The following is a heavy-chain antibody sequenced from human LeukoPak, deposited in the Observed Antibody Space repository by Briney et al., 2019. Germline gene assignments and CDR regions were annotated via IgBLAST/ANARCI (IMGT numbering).Heavy chain of an antibody. D-gene: IGHD3-10*01. J-gene: IGHJ5*02. CDR3: ARDNGGPFLRGYNWFDP. CDR1: GYTFTSYY. V-gene: IGHV1-46*01. CDR2: INPSGGST. Sequence: ASVKVSCKASGYTFTSYYMHWVRQAPGQGLEWMGIINPSGGSTSYAQKFQGRVTMTRDTSTSTVYMELSSLRSEDTAVYYCARDNGGPFLRGYNWFDPWGQGTLVTVSS.